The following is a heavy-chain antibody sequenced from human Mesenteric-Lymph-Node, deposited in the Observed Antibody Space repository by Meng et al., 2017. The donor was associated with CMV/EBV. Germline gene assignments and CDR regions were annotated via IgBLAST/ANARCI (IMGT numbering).Heavy chain of an antibody. CDR1: GFTFINFE. Sequence: GESLKISCAASGFTFINFEMNWVRQAPGKALEWVSYISDSGSSKKYADSVKGRLTISRDNARNSLYLQMNSLRAEDTGVYYCARNNRYYTSSGCGAYYYGMDVWGQGTTVTVSS. CDR3: ARNNRYYTSSGCGAYYYGMDV. CDR2: ISDSGSSK. J-gene: IGHJ6*02. D-gene: IGHD2-2*01. V-gene: IGHV3-48*03.